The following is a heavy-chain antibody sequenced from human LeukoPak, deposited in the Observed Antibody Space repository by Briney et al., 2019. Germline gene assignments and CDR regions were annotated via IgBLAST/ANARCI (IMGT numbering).Heavy chain of an antibody. J-gene: IGHJ4*02. Sequence: PSETLSLTCAVYGGSFSGYYWSWIRQPPGKGLEWIGEINHSGSTNYNPSLKSRVTISEDTSKNQFSLKLSSVTAADTAVYYCARGRICSSTSCLRFDYWGQGTLVTVSS. CDR2: INHSGST. D-gene: IGHD2-2*01. CDR3: ARGRICSSTSCLRFDY. CDR1: GGSFSGYY. V-gene: IGHV4-34*01.